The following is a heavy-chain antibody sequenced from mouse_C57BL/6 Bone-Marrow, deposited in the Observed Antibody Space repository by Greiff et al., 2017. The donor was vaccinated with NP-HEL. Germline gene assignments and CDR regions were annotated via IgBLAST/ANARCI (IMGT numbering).Heavy chain of an antibody. Sequence: EVQRVESGGGLVQPGGSLKLSCAASGFTFSDYYMYWVRQTPEKRLEWVAYISNGGGSTYYPDTVKGRFTISRDNAKNTLYLQMSRLKSEDTAMYYCARRWGLRYFDVWGTGTTVTVSS. V-gene: IGHV5-12*01. CDR2: ISNGGGST. CDR1: GFTFSDYY. CDR3: ARRWGLRYFDV. D-gene: IGHD2-4*01. J-gene: IGHJ1*03.